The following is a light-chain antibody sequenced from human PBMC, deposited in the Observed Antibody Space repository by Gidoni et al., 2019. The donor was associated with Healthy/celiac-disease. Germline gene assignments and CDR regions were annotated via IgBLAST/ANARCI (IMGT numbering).Light chain of an antibody. CDR3: KQYNNWPPIT. V-gene: IGKV3-15*01. CDR1: QRVSSN. Sequence: EIVLTQSPAPLSVSPGERATLSCRASQRVSSNLAWYQQKPGQAPRLLIYGASTRATGIPARFSGSGSGTEFTLTISSLQSEDFAVYYCKQYNNWPPITFGQGTRLEIK. CDR2: GAS. J-gene: IGKJ5*01.